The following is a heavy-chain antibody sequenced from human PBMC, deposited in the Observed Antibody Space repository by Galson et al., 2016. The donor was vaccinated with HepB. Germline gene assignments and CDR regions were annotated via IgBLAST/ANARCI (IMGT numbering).Heavy chain of an antibody. CDR3: ARDYLDSSGYFWFEP. J-gene: IGHJ5*02. CDR1: GFRFSDYY. CDR2: ISDKGIPN. Sequence: SLRLSCAASGFRFSDYYMSWIRQAPGKGPEWVSYISDKGIPNKYGDSVKGRFVISRDNAQNSVFLEMNSLRVDDTAVYYCARDYLDSSGYFWFEPWGQGTLVTVSS. V-gene: IGHV3-11*04. D-gene: IGHD3-22*01.